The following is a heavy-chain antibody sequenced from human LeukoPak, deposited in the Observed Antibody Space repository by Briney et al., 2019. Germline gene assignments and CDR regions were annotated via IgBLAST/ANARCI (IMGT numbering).Heavy chain of an antibody. CDR2: ISGSGGNT. J-gene: IGHJ6*02. D-gene: IGHD6-25*01. V-gene: IGHV3-23*01. CDR1: GFTSSGYA. Sequence: GGSLRLSCAASGFTSSGYAMSWVRQAPGKGLEWISAISGSGGNTYYADSVKGRLTISRDNSKNTLYVQMDSLRAEDTAVYYCAKGADYYYYYGMDVWGQGTTVTVSS. CDR3: AKGADYYYYYGMDV.